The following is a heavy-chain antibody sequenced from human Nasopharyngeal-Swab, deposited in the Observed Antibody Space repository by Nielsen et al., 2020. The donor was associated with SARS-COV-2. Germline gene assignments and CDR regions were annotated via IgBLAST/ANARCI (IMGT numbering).Heavy chain of an antibody. CDR1: GFTFSSYA. V-gene: IGHV3-30-3*01. J-gene: IGHJ4*02. CDR3: ARVLGDYGDS. Sequence: GESLKISCAASGFTFSSYAMHWVRQAPGKGLEWVAVISYDGSNKYYADSVKGRFTISRDNSKNTLYLQMNSLRAEDTAVYYCARVLGDYGDSWGQGTLVTVPS. CDR2: ISYDGSNK. D-gene: IGHD1-26*01.